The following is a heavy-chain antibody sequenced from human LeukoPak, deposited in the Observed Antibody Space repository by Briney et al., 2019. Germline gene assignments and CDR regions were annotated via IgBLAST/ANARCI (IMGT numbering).Heavy chain of an antibody. J-gene: IGHJ5*02. D-gene: IGHD2-2*01. Sequence: PSETLSLTCTVSGGSISSYYWNWIRQPPGKGLEWIGYMYYNGSTKYNPSLKSRVTISVDTSKNQFSLKLSSVTAADTAVYYCARDRGYCSSTSCYGEVGWFDPWGQGTLVTVSS. CDR3: ARDRGYCSSTSCYGEVGWFDP. CDR1: GGSISSYY. V-gene: IGHV4-59*01. CDR2: MYYNGST.